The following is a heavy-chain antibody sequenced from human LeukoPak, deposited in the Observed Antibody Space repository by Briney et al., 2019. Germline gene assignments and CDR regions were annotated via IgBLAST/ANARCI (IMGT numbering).Heavy chain of an antibody. D-gene: IGHD1-26*01. CDR1: GFIVSGDF. CDR3: ARDTPWDSFDY. J-gene: IGHJ4*02. CDR2: IYAGGST. V-gene: IGHV3-53*01. Sequence: GGSLRLSCAASGFIVSGDFMSWVRQAPGKGLEWVSVIYAGGSTFHAGSVRDRFTLSRDNSKNTLYLQMNNLRTEDTAVYYCARDTPWDSFDYWGQGTLVIVSS.